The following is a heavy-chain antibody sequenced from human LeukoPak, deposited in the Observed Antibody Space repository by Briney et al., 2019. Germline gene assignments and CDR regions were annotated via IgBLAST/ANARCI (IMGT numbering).Heavy chain of an antibody. CDR1: GYTFTSYG. Sequence: ASVKVSYKASGYTFTSYGISWVRQAPGQGLEWMGWISAYNGNTNYAQKLQGRVTMTTDTSTSTAYMELRSLRSDDTAVYYCARDWNYYYDSSGDYWGQGTLVTVSS. V-gene: IGHV1-18*01. J-gene: IGHJ4*02. D-gene: IGHD3-22*01. CDR3: ARDWNYYYDSSGDY. CDR2: ISAYNGNT.